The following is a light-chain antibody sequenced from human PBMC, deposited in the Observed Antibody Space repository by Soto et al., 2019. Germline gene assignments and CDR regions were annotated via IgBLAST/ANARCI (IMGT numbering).Light chain of an antibody. V-gene: IGKV1-5*03. J-gene: IGKJ1*01. CDR3: QQSHFYWT. Sequence: DIQMTQSPSTLPASVGDRVTITCRASQTIGDWLAWYQQKPGQVPKLLIYKVSTLEGGVPSRFSGSGSGTEFTLTISSLQPDDFATYYCQQSHFYWTFGQGIKVEIK. CDR1: QTIGDW. CDR2: KVS.